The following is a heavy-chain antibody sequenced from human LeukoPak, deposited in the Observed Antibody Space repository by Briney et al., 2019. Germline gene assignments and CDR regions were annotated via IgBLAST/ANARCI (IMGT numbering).Heavy chain of an antibody. D-gene: IGHD3-22*01. CDR2: INHSGST. CDR1: GGSFSGYY. CDR3: ARDRYYDSSGYYLNYYYYYYMDV. J-gene: IGHJ6*03. V-gene: IGHV4-34*01. Sequence: SETLSLTCAVYGGSFSGYYWSWIRQPPGKGLEWIGEINHSGSTNYNPSLKSRVTISVDTSKNQFSLKLSSVTAADTAVYYCARDRYYDSSGYYLNYYYYYYMDVWGKGTTVTVSS.